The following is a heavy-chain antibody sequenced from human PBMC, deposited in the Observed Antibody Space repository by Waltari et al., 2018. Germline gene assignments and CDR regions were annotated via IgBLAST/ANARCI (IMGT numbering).Heavy chain of an antibody. CDR2: IRSRSYI. Sequence: EVQLVESGGGLVKPGGSLRLSCAASGFTLSTYSMNWVRQAPGKGLEWVSSIRSRSYIYYVDSVKGRFTISRDNAKNPLYLQMNSLRAEDTAVYYCGRDVYGDYVGGGGGAFDIWGQGTMVTVSS. CDR3: GRDVYGDYVGGGGGAFDI. J-gene: IGHJ3*02. CDR1: GFTLSTYS. D-gene: IGHD4-17*01. V-gene: IGHV3-21*01.